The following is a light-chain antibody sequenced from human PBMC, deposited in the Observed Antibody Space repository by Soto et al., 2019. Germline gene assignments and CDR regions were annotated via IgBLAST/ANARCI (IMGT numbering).Light chain of an antibody. CDR2: EVT. CDR1: SSDVGAYNY. J-gene: IGLJ2*01. Sequence: QSALTQPPSASGSPGQSVTISCTGTSSDVGAYNYVSWYQQHPGKAPKRLIYEVTKRPSGVPDRFSGSKSGNTASLTVSGLQAEDEADYYCSSFASNYNLGFGGGTKLTVL. CDR3: SSFASNYNLG. V-gene: IGLV2-8*01.